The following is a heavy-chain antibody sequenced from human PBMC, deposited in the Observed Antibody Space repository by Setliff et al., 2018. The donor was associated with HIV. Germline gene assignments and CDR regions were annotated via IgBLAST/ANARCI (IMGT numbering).Heavy chain of an antibody. V-gene: IGHV4-59*04. CDR2: IHVSGST. Sequence: PSETLSLTCTVSGGSMNANHWSWIRQSPGKGPEWIAYIHVSGSTYFNPSLSSRVTISIDTSNNQFSLRLSSVTAADTAVYYCAYSSGWSPHDYWGQGTLVTVSS. J-gene: IGHJ4*02. CDR3: AYSSGWSPHDY. D-gene: IGHD6-19*01. CDR1: GGSMNANH.